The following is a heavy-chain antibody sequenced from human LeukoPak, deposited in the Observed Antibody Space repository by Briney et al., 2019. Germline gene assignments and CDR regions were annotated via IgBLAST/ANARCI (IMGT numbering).Heavy chain of an antibody. V-gene: IGHV3-33*01. Sequence: GRSLRLSCAVSGFTFRNYDMHWVRQAPGKGLEWVAYIWFDGSNKYYADSVKGRFTISRDNSKNTLYLQMNSLRAEDTAEYYCAREDNTVRGAIRTYYGLDVWGQGTTVTVSS. D-gene: IGHD3-10*01. CDR2: IWFDGSNK. J-gene: IGHJ6*02. CDR3: AREDNTVRGAIRTYYGLDV. CDR1: GFTFRNYD.